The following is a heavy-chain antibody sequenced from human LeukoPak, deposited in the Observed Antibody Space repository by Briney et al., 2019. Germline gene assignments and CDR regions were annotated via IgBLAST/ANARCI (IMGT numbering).Heavy chain of an antibody. CDR3: ARPDSSGWFQIDY. Sequence: GESLKISCKGSGYSFTTYWIGWVRQMPGEGLEWMGIIYPGDSDTRYSPSFQGQVTISVDRSTTTAYLQWSSLKASDTAMYYCARPDSSGWFQIDYWGQGTLVTVSS. CDR1: GYSFTTYW. V-gene: IGHV5-51*01. CDR2: IYPGDSDT. J-gene: IGHJ4*02. D-gene: IGHD6-19*01.